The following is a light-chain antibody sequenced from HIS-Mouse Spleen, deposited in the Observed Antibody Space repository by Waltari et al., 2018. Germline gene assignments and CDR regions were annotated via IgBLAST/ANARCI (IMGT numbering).Light chain of an antibody. V-gene: IGLV1-47*01. J-gene: IGLJ2*01. CDR3: AAWDDSLSGV. Sequence: QSVLTQPPSASVTPGQRVTISCSGSSSNIGSNYVYWYQQLPGTAPKLLIYRNNQRPSGVPGRFSGSKSGTSASLAISGLRSEDEADYYCAAWDDSLSGVFGGGTKLTVL. CDR2: RNN. CDR1: SSNIGSNY.